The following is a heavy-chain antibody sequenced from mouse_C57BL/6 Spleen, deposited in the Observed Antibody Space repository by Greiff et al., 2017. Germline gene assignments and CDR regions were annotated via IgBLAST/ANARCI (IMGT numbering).Heavy chain of an antibody. CDR2: IYPGDGAT. CDR1: GYAFSSSW. J-gene: IGHJ2*01. D-gene: IGHD2-1*01. Sequence: QVQLQQSGPELVKPGASVKISCKASGYAFSSSWLNWVKQRPGKGLEWIGRIYPGDGATNYNGKFKGKATLTADKSSSTAYMQLSSLTSEDSAVYFCARWGNYRLDYWGQGTTLTVSS. CDR3: ARWGNYRLDY. V-gene: IGHV1-82*01.